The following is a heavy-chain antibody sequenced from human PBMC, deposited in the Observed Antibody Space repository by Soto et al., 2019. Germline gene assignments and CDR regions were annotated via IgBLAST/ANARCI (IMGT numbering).Heavy chain of an antibody. Sequence: PSETLSLTCAVYGGSFSGYYWSWIRQPPGKGLEWIGEINHSGSTNYNPSLKSRVTISVDTSKNQFSLKLSSVTAIDTAVYYCARVGGVPSSSPGVAHWGQGILVT. J-gene: IGHJ4*02. CDR2: INHSGST. CDR1: GGSFSGYY. CDR3: ARVGGVPSSSPGVAH. V-gene: IGHV4-34*01. D-gene: IGHD6-13*01.